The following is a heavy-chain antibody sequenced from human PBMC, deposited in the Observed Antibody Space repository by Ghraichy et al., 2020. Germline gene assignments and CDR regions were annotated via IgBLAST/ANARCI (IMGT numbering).Heavy chain of an antibody. J-gene: IGHJ4*02. Sequence: GGSLNISCAASGFRFSSYWMSWVRQTPGKGLEWVASISEDGSGKQYMDSVKGRFTISRDNAKNSLFLQMNSLRVEDTAVYYCARCEDYWGQGTLVTVS. CDR3: ARCEDY. V-gene: IGHV3-7*03. CDR2: ISEDGSGK. CDR1: GFRFSSYW.